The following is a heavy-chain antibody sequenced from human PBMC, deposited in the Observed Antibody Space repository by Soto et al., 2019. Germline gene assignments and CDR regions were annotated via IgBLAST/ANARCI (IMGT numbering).Heavy chain of an antibody. CDR3: AKVGCSSTSCYLLFDY. V-gene: IGHV3-23*01. CDR1: GFTFSSYA. CDR2: ISGSGGST. D-gene: IGHD2-2*01. J-gene: IGHJ4*02. Sequence: GGSLRLSCAASGFTFSSYAMSWVRQAPGKGLEWVSAISGSGGSTYYADSVKGRFTISRDNSKNTLYLQMNSLRAEDTAVYYCAKVGCSSTSCYLLFDYWGQGTLVTVSS.